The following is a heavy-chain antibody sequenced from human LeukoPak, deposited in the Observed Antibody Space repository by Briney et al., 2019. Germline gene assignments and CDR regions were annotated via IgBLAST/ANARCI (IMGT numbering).Heavy chain of an antibody. CDR2: ISGSGGST. D-gene: IGHD6-13*01. Sequence: GGSLRLSCAASGFTFSSYAMSWVRQAPGKGLEWVSAISGSGGSTYYADSVKGRFTISRDNSKNPLYLQMNSLRAEDTAVYYCAKETRYSSSWYPFDYWGQGTLVTVSS. CDR3: AKETRYSSSWYPFDY. V-gene: IGHV3-23*01. J-gene: IGHJ4*02. CDR1: GFTFSSYA.